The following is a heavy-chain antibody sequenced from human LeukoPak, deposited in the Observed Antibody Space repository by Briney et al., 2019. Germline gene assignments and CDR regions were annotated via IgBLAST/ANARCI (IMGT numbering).Heavy chain of an antibody. D-gene: IGHD3-22*01. J-gene: IGHJ4*02. CDR1: GGSISSSSYY. V-gene: IGHV4-39*01. CDR2: IYYSGST. Sequence: TSETLSLTCTVSGGSISSSSYYWGWIRQPPGKGLEWIGSIYYSGSTYYNPSLKSRVTISVDTSKNQFSLELSSVTAADTAVYYCASHPWYYYDSSGYYHTGYFDYWGQGTLVTVSS. CDR3: ASHPWYYYDSSGYYHTGYFDY.